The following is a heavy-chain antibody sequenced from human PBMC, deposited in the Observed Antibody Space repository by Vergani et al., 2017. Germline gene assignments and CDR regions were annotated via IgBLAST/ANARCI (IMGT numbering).Heavy chain of an antibody. CDR3: TTTNLNYYYFDY. J-gene: IGHJ4*02. D-gene: IGHD1-7*01. V-gene: IGHV3-15*01. CDR1: LFTFPNSC. Sequence: EFQLLESLRGLVKPGGSLPLSSPPSLFTFPNSCLRWVPPPPRKRLALVGRIKSKTDGGTTDYAAPVKGRFTISRDESKNTLYLQMNSLKTEDTAVYYCTTTNLNYYYFDYWGQGTLVTVSS. CDR2: IKSKTDGGTT.